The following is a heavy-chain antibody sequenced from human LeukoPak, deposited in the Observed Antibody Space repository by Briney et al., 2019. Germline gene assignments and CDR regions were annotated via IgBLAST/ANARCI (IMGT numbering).Heavy chain of an antibody. J-gene: IGHJ4*02. D-gene: IGHD3-10*01. CDR1: GGSFSGYY. Sequence: SETLSLTCAVYGGSFSGYYWSWIRQPPGKGLEWIGEIYHSGSTNYNPSLKSRVTISVDKSKNQFSLKLSSVTAADTAVYYCARLYGSGSSLYFDYWGQGTLVTVSS. CDR3: ARLYGSGSSLYFDY. V-gene: IGHV4-34*01. CDR2: IYHSGST.